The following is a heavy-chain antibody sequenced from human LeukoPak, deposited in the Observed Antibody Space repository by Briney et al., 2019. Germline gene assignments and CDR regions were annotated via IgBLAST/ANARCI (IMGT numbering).Heavy chain of an antibody. J-gene: IGHJ3*02. Sequence: GGSPRLSCAASGFTFSSYGMHWVRQAPGKGLEWVAVIWYDGSNKYYADSVKGRFTISRDNSKNTLYLQMNSLRAEDTAVYYCARTHEPTYYDSSGYYPTFDIWGQGTMVTVSS. D-gene: IGHD3-22*01. CDR3: ARTHEPTYYDSSGYYPTFDI. CDR2: IWYDGSNK. V-gene: IGHV3-33*01. CDR1: GFTFSSYG.